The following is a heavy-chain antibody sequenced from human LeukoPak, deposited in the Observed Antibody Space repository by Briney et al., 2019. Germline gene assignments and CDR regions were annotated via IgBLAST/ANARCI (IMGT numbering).Heavy chain of an antibody. D-gene: IGHD3-10*01. CDR2: ISYDRSNK. CDR1: GFTFRIYG. J-gene: IGHJ4*02. V-gene: IGHV3-30*18. Sequence: GRSLGLSCAASGFTFRIYGMHWVRQAPGKGVEWVAVISYDRSNKYYADFVKGRFTIYRDNSKNPLYLQMNSLRAEDTAVYYCAKDRRYYGSGSYMDYWGQGTLVTVSS. CDR3: AKDRRYYGSGSYMDY.